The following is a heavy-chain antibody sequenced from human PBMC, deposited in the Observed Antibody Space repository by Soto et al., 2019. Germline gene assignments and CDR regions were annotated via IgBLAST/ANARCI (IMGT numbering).Heavy chain of an antibody. CDR3: ARDGGGSGGYTVVLGEFDY. D-gene: IGHD3-16*02. J-gene: IGHJ4*02. CDR1: GFTFSSYS. CDR2: ISSSSSYI. Sequence: EVQLVESGGGLVKPGGSLRLSCAASGFTFSSYSMNWVRQAPGKGLEWVSSISSSSSYIYYADSVKGRFTISRDNAKNSLYLQMNSLRAEDTAVYYCARDGGGSGGYTVVLGEFDYWGQGTLVTVSS. V-gene: IGHV3-21*01.